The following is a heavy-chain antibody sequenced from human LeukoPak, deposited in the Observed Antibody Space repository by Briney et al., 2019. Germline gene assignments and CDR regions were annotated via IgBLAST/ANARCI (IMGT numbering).Heavy chain of an antibody. V-gene: IGHV3-23*01. CDR3: AKRGVVIRVIVVGFHKEAYYFDS. J-gene: IGHJ4*02. D-gene: IGHD2-15*01. CDR1: GITLSNYG. Sequence: PGGSLRLSCAISGITLSNYGMSWVRQAPGKGLEWVAGISGSGGSTNYADSVKGRFTISRDNRKNTLYLQMNSLRVEDTAVYFCAKRGVVIRVIVVGFHKEAYYFDSWGQGALVTVSS. CDR2: ISGSGGST.